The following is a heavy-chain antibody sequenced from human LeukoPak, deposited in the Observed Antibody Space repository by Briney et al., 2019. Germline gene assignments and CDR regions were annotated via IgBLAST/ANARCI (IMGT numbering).Heavy chain of an antibody. Sequence: SQTLSLTCTVSGGSISSGDYYWSWLRQPPGQGLEWIGYIYYSGSTYYNPSLKSRVTISVDTSKNQFSLKLSSVTAADTAVYYCARGLVAVAGYSYDYWGQGTLVTVSS. V-gene: IGHV4-30-4*01. CDR2: IYYSGST. CDR1: GGSISSGDYY. CDR3: ARGLVAVAGYSYDY. D-gene: IGHD6-19*01. J-gene: IGHJ4*02.